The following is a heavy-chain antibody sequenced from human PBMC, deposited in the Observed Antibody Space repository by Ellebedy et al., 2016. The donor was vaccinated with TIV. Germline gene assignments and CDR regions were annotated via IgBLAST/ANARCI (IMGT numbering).Heavy chain of an antibody. J-gene: IGHJ4*02. Sequence: GESLKISCAASGFTVSGNFMHWVRQAPGKGLEWVSVIYGGGSTYYADSVKGRFTISRDNSKNTLYLQMNSLRAEDTAVYYCARHLYGGQYDYWGQGTLVTVSS. CDR1: GFTVSGNF. D-gene: IGHD4-23*01. V-gene: IGHV3-53*05. CDR3: ARHLYGGQYDY. CDR2: IYGGGST.